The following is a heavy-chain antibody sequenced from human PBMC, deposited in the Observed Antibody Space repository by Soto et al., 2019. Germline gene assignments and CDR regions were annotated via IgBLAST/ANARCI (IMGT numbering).Heavy chain of an antibody. CDR2: IYPGDSDT. J-gene: IGHJ4*02. CDR3: ARYCSRGSCYRPSYKFDY. D-gene: IGHD2-15*01. CDR1: GYSFSSYW. Sequence: GESLKISCKGSGYSFSSYWIGWVRQMPGQGPEWMGIIYPGDSDTRYSPSFQGQVTISADKSISTAYLQWSSLKASDTAMYYCARYCSRGSCYRPSYKFDYWGQGTLVTVSS. V-gene: IGHV5-51*01.